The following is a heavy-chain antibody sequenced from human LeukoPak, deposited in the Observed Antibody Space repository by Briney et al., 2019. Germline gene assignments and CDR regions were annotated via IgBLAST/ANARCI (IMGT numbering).Heavy chain of an antibody. J-gene: IGHJ4*02. V-gene: IGHV3-11*04. CDR2: ISNSGNTL. Sequence: PGGSLRLSCAASGFTFSDYYMSWIRQAPGKGLEWGSYISNSGNTLYYADSVKGRFTISRANAKNSLHLRMNRLRAQATAGYYCASGHGGAGYWGQGTLVTVSS. CDR3: ASGHGGAGY. CDR1: GFTFSDYY. D-gene: IGHD2-15*01.